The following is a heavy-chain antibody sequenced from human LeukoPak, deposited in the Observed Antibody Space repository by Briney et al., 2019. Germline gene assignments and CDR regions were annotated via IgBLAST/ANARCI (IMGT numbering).Heavy chain of an antibody. Sequence: GGSLRLSCAASGFSIKSYSMTWVRQAPGKGLEWVATISSSGGYIYYADSVKGRFTISRDTVQNSLFLQLNSLRVEDTAVYYFAKDRGPSLHGYILTGPYYYYGMDVWGQGTTVTVSS. CDR1: GFSIKSYS. V-gene: IGHV3-21*01. CDR3: AKDRGPSLHGYILTGPYYYYGMDV. J-gene: IGHJ6*02. CDR2: ISSSGGYI. D-gene: IGHD3-9*01.